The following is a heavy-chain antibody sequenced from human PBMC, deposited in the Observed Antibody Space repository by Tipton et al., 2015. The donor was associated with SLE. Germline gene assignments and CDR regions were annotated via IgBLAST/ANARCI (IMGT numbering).Heavy chain of an antibody. Sequence: LRLSCAVYGGSFSGYYWSWIRQPPGKGLEWIGEINHSGSTNYNPSLKSRVTISVDTSKNQFSLKLSSVTAADTAVYYCARDKVTETRRPFYFDYWGQGTLVTVSS. CDR2: INHSGST. D-gene: IGHD2-21*02. J-gene: IGHJ4*02. CDR3: ARDKVTETRRPFYFDY. V-gene: IGHV4-34*01. CDR1: GGSFSGYY.